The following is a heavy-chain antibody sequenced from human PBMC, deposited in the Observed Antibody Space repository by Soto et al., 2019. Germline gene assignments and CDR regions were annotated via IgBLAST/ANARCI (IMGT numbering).Heavy chain of an antibody. CDR1: GYTFTGYY. Sequence: ASVKVSCKASGYTFTGYYMHWVRQAPGQGLEWMGWINPNSGGTNYAQKFQGWVTMTRDTSISTAYMELSRLRSEDTAVYYCARVLTPVSPLSSWGQGTMVTVSS. J-gene: IGHJ3*01. CDR3: ARVLTPVSPLSS. V-gene: IGHV1-2*04. D-gene: IGHD1-26*01. CDR2: INPNSGGT.